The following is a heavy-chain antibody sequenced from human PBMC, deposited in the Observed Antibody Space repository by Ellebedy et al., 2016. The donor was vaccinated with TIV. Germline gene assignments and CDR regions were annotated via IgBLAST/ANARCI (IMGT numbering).Heavy chain of an antibody. CDR3: ARGDWSDGSCYSGMN. J-gene: IGHJ4*02. CDR1: GFTFSDHY. CDR2: ARDKAHSYTT. V-gene: IGHV3-72*01. Sequence: GESLKISCAASGFTFSDHYMDWVRQAPGKGLEWIGRARDKAHSYTTEYAASVKGRFTVSRDDSKNALYLQMDSLKTDDTAVYYCARGDWSDGSCYSGMNWGQGTLVTVSS. D-gene: IGHD2-15*01.